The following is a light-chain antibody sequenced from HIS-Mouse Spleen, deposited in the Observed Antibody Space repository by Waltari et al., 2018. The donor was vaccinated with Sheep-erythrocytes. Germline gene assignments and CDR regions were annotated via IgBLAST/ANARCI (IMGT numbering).Light chain of an antibody. CDR1: SSDVGGYNY. V-gene: IGLV2-14*03. Sequence: QSALTQPASVSGSPGQSITISCTGPSSDVGGYNYVSWYQQQPGKAPKLMIYDVSNRPSGVSNRFSGSKSGNTASLTISGLQAEDEADYYCCSYAGSYNHVFATGTKVTVL. CDR3: CSYAGSYNHV. CDR2: DVS. J-gene: IGLJ1*01.